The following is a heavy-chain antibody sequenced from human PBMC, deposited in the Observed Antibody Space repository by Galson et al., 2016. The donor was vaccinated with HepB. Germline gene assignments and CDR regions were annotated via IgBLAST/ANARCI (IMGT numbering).Heavy chain of an antibody. Sequence: SETLSLTCTVSGGSISSYYWNWIRQPPGKGLEWIGYIYYSGITNYNPSLKSRVTISVDTSKNQFSLKLSSVTAADTALYYCASHRGYYYAMDVWGLGTTVTVS. V-gene: IGHV4-59*01. D-gene: IGHD3-10*01. CDR1: GGSISSYY. J-gene: IGHJ6*02. CDR3: ASHRGYYYAMDV. CDR2: IYYSGIT.